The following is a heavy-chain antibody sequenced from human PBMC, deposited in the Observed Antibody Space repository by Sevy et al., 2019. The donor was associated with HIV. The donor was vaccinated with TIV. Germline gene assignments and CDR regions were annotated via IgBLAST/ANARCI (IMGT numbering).Heavy chain of an antibody. J-gene: IGHJ4*02. CDR2: FDPEDGET. V-gene: IGHV1-24*01. CDR3: ATDLSYCSSTSCKIH. Sequence: ASVKVSCKVSGYTLTELSMHWVRQAPGKGLEWMGGFDPEDGETIYAQKFQGRVTMTEDTSTDTAYMELSSLRSEDTAVYYCATDLSYCSSTSCKIHWGQGTLVTVSS. D-gene: IGHD2-2*01. CDR1: GYTLTELS.